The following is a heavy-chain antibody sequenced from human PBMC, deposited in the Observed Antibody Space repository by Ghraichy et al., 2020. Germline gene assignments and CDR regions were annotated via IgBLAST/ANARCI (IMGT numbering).Heavy chain of an antibody. CDR2: IIPVFETT. CDR3: AREKIVGTTEGDYSFDY. V-gene: IGHV1-69*13. J-gene: IGHJ4*02. Sequence: SVKVSCKASGCTFSTYDINWVRQAPGQGLEWLGAIIPVFETTNFAQNFQDRLTITADESTNTAYMELSSLRSDDTAIYYCAREKIVGTTEGDYSFDYWGQGTLVSVSS. D-gene: IGHD1-26*01. CDR1: GCTFSTYD.